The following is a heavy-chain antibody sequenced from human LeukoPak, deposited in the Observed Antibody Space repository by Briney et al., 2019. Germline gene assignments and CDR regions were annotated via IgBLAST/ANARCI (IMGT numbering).Heavy chain of an antibody. CDR1: GGSMNSFY. CDR2: IHSGGTT. Sequence: SETLSLTCTVSGGSMNSFYWAWIRQPAGRGLEWIGRIHSGGTTNYNPSLESRLTISLDTSKNQFSLNLNSVTAADTAVYYCARDSPDGYTSGHYYYYLDVWGKGTTVTVSS. J-gene: IGHJ6*03. CDR3: ARDSPDGYTSGHYYYYLDV. V-gene: IGHV4-4*07. D-gene: IGHD5-18*01.